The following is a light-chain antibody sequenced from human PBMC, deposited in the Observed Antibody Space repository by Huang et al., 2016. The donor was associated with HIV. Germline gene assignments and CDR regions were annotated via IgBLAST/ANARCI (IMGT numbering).Light chain of an antibody. CDR3: LQDYDYPCT. J-gene: IGKJ1*01. CDR1: QGIRSD. CDR2: TAS. V-gene: IGKV1-6*02. Sequence: AIHMTQSPSSLSAFVGDRVAITCRASQGIRSDLGWYQHKPGKAPKRLISTASSLQSSGPSRCSGSGSDTNYTLTISSLQPEDFATYYCLQDYDYPCTFGQGTRVEI.